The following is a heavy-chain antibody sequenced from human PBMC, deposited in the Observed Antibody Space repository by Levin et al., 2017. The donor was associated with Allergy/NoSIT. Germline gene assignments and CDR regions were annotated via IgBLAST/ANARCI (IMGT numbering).Heavy chain of an antibody. CDR2: LYYSGST. D-gene: IGHD6-19*01. V-gene: IGHV4-59*01. J-gene: IGHJ5*01. CDR1: GDSISSYH. Sequence: SETLSLTCTVSGDSISSYHWNWLRQPPGKELEWIGCLYYSGSTKYNPSLKSRVTISVDATKNQFSLKLSSVTAADTAVYYCARDQGSSGWYGWIDSWGQGTLFTVSS. CDR3: ARDQGSSGWYGWIDS.